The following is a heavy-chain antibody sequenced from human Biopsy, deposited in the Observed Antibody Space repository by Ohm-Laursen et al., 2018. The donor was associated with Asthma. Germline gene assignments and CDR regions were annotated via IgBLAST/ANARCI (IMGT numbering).Heavy chain of an antibody. CDR1: GYTFNSAG. D-gene: IGHD4-23*01. V-gene: IGHV1-18*01. J-gene: IGHJ6*02. CDR2: IRVYNGNT. CDR3: ARTVDYSHYYGIDV. Sequence: ASVKVSCKTSGYTFNSAGITWVRQAPGQGLEWMGWIRVYNGNTKVAQKLQDRVTMIKDTSTSTAYMELRSLRSDDTAVYFCARTVDYSHYYGIDVWGQGTTVTVS.